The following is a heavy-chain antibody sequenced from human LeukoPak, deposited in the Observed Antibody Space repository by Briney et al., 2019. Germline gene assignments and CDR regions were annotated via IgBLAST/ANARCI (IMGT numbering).Heavy chain of an antibody. CDR1: GFTFSDRY. Sequence: GGSLRLSCAASGFTFSDRYMSWIRQAPGKGLEWVSYIDGNALSIYYGDSVEGRFTISRDNAKNSVYLQMNSLRAEDTAVYYCARGHYGLDVWGQGTTVIVSS. J-gene: IGHJ6*02. CDR3: ARGHYGLDV. V-gene: IGHV3-11*01. CDR2: IDGNALSI.